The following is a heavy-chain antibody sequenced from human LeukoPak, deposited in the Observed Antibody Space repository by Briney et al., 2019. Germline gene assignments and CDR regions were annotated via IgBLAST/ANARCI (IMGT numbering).Heavy chain of an antibody. J-gene: IGHJ3*02. D-gene: IGHD3-16*01. V-gene: IGHV3-74*01. Sequence: GGSLRLSCAASGFTFSSYWMHWVRQAPGKGLVWVSHINSDGSSTSYADSVKGRFTISRDNAKNTLYLQMNSLRAEDTAVYYCTRGDVRLVGGAFDIWGQGTMVTVSS. CDR3: TRGDVRLVGGAFDI. CDR2: INSDGSST. CDR1: GFTFSSYW.